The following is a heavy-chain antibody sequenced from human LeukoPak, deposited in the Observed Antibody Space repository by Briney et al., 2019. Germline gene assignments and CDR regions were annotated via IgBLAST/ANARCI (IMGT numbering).Heavy chain of an antibody. CDR3: AQGRQDVTMIVVVMTAVSYYLDV. CDR1: GGSFSGYY. Sequence: SETLSLTCAVYGGSFSGYYWTWIRQTPEKGLEWIGEMNPSGSTSYNPSLKSRVTISVDTSKNQFSLKLSSVTAADMAVYYCAQGRQDVTMIVVVMTAVSYYLDVWGKGTTVTVS. CDR2: MNPSGST. D-gene: IGHD3-22*01. J-gene: IGHJ6*03. V-gene: IGHV4-34*01.